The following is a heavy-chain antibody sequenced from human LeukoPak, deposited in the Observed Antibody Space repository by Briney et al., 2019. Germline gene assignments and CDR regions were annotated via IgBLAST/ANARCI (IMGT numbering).Heavy chain of an antibody. CDR1: GFTFSNYW. D-gene: IGHD2-15*01. CDR2: IKTDGSEK. V-gene: IGHV3-7*01. J-gene: IGHJ5*02. CDR3: ASARSTTWWKHVSIWFDP. Sequence: PGGSLRLSCEGSGFTFSNYWIGWVRQAPGKGLQWVANIKTDGSEKYVDSVKGRFTISRDNARSSVYLQMTSLRADDTAVYYCASARSTTWWKHVSIWFDPWGQGTLVTVSS.